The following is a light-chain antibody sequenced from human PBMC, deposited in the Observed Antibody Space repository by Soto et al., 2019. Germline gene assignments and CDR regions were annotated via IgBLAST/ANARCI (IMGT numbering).Light chain of an antibody. V-gene: IGKV1-5*01. J-gene: IGKJ1*01. CDR2: DAS. CDR1: QNIRSR. Sequence: DFKMTQSPSTVSATVGDRVTITCRASQNIRSRLAWFQQKPGKAPKLLIYDASSLESGVPSRFSGSGSGTEFTLTISSLQPDDFATYYCQQYNSYSWTFGQRTKVDI. CDR3: QQYNSYSWT.